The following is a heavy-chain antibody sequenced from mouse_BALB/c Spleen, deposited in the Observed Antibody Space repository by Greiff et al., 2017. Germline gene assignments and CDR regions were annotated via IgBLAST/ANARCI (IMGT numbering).Heavy chain of an antibody. CDR3: ARDYGSSPYAMDY. Sequence: DVKLQESGPGLVKPSQSLSLTCTVTGYSITSDYAWNWIRQFPGNKLEWMGYISYSGSTSYNPSLKSRISITRDTSKNQFFLQLNSVTTEDTATYYCARDYGSSPYAMDYWGQGTSVTVSS. CDR1: GYSITSDYA. J-gene: IGHJ4*01. V-gene: IGHV3-2*02. CDR2: ISYSGST. D-gene: IGHD1-1*01.